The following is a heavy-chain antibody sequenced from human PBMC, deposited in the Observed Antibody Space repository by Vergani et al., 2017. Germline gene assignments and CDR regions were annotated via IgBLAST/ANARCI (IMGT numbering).Heavy chain of an antibody. V-gene: IGHV3-23*01. D-gene: IGHD3-22*01. CDR2: ISGSGGST. Sequence: EVQLLESGGGLVQPGGSLRLSCAASGFTFSSYAMSWVRQAPGKGLEWVSAISGSGGSTYYADSVKGRFTISRDNSKNTLYLQMNSLRAEDTAVYYCAKVPPYYYDSSGYYGLAFDYGGQGTLVTVSS. J-gene: IGHJ4*02. CDR1: GFTFSSYA. CDR3: AKVPPYYYDSSGYYGLAFDY.